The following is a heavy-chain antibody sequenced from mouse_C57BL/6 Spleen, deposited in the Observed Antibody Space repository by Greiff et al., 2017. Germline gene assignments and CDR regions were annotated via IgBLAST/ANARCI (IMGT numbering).Heavy chain of an antibody. CDR3: TRSRTGLDYFDY. Sequence: VQLQQSGTVLARPGASVKMSCKTSGYTFTSYWMHWVKQRPGQGLEWIGAIYPGNSDTSYNQKFKGKAKLTAVTSASTAYMELSILTNEDSAVYYCTRSRTGLDYFDYWGQGTTLTVSS. V-gene: IGHV1-5*01. CDR2: IYPGNSDT. J-gene: IGHJ2*01. CDR1: GYTFTSYW. D-gene: IGHD2-13*01.